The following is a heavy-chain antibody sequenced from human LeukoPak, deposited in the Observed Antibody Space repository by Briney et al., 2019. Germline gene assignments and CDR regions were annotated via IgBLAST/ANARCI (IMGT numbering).Heavy chain of an antibody. D-gene: IGHD3-22*01. CDR3: ARDPFYYDSSGDDGLNY. CDR2: ISYDGSNK. Sequence: GGSLRLSCAASGFTFSSYGMHWVRQAPGKGLEWVAVISYDGSNKYYADSVKGRFTISRDNSKNTLYLQMNSLRAEDTAVYYCARDPFYYDSSGDDGLNYWGQGTLVTVSS. V-gene: IGHV3-30*03. CDR1: GFTFSSYG. J-gene: IGHJ4*02.